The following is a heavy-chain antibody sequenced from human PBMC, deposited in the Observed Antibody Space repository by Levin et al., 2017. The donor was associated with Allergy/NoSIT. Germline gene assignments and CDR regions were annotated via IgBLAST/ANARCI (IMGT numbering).Heavy chain of an antibody. CDR2: LSGSGGST. CDR3: AGRPAAPLAMLGGVPGKRSFDD. V-gene: IGHV3-23*01. J-gene: IGHJ4*02. CDR1: GFTFSTSA. Sequence: PGGSLRLSCAASGFTFSTSAMTWVRQAPGKGLEWVSGLSGSGGSTYYAASVKGRFTISRDNSKNTVHLLMNRLRAEDTATCYCAGRPAAPLAMLGGVPGKRSFDDWGRGTLVTVSS. D-gene: IGHD3-10*01.